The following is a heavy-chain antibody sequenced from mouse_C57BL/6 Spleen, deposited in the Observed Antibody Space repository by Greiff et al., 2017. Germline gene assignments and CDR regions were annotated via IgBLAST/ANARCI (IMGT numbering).Heavy chain of an antibody. CDR3: ARREGDYFDY. CDR2: IYPGDGDT. J-gene: IGHJ2*01. V-gene: IGHV1-80*01. Sequence: QVQLQQSGAELVKPGASVKISCKASGYAFSSYWMNWVKQRPGKGLEWIGQIYPGDGDTNYNGKFKGKATLTTDKSSSTGYMQLSSLTSEDSAVYYCARREGDYFDYWGQGTTLTVAS. CDR1: GYAFSSYW.